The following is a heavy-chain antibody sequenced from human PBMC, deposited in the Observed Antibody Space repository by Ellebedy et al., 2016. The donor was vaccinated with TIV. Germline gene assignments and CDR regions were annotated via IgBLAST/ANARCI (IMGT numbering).Heavy chain of an antibody. CDR3: ARTDLRYGMDV. V-gene: IGHV4-34*01. CDR2: INHSGST. Sequence: GSLRLSXAASGFTFSRFTMNWVRQPPGKGLEWIGEINHSGSTTYNPSLTNRVTMSVDTSNNQFSLKLSSVAAADTAVYYCARTDLRYGMDVWGQGTTVTVSS. J-gene: IGHJ6*02. CDR1: GFTFSRFT. D-gene: IGHD3/OR15-3a*01.